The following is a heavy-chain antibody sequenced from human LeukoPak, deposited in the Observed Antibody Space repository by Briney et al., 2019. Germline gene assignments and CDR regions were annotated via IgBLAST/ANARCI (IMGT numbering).Heavy chain of an antibody. Sequence: SETLSLTCTVSGGSISSYYWSWIRQPAGKGLEWIGRIYTSGSTNYNPSLKSRVTMSVDTSKNQFSLKLSSVTAADTAVYYCAREAVRGVIINWFDPWGQGTLVTVYS. CDR2: IYTSGST. D-gene: IGHD3-10*01. V-gene: IGHV4-4*07. CDR1: GGSISSYY. J-gene: IGHJ5*02. CDR3: AREAVRGVIINWFDP.